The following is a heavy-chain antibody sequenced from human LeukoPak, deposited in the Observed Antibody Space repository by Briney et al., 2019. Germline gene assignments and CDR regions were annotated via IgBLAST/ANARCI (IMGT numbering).Heavy chain of an antibody. D-gene: IGHD6-19*01. CDR1: GYTFTTYY. V-gene: IGHV1-46*01. Sequence: ASVKVSCKATGYTFTTYYMHWVRQAPGQGLEWMGIINPSGGSTSYARKFQGRVTMTRDTSISTAYMELSRLRSDDTAVYYCARILYSSGWSKYYFDYWGQGTLVTVSS. CDR2: INPSGGST. CDR3: ARILYSSGWSKYYFDY. J-gene: IGHJ4*02.